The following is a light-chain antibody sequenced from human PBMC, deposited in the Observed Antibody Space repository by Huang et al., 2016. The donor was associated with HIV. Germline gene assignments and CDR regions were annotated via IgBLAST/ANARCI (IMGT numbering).Light chain of an antibody. J-gene: IGKJ5*01. V-gene: IGKV3-11*01. CDR1: QSVSIF. CDR3: QHRGT. CDR2: DPS. Sequence: EFVLTQSPATLSVSPGESATLSCRASQSVSIFLAWYQQKPGQAPRLLIYDPSNRATGIPPRFSGSGSGTDFTLTIRSLEPEDFAVYYCQHRGTFGQGTRLEIE.